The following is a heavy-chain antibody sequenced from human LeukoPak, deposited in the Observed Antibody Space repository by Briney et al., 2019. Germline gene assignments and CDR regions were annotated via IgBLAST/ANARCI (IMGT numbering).Heavy chain of an antibody. CDR1: GGTFSSYA. J-gene: IGHJ6*02. Sequence: ASVKVSCKASGGTFSSYAISWVRQAPGQGLEWVGGIIPIFGTANYAQKFQGRVTITADESTSTAYMELSSLRSEDTAVYYCARAARGWPYYYYGMDVWGQGTTVTVSS. V-gene: IGHV1-69*13. CDR3: ARAARGWPYYYYGMDV. D-gene: IGHD6-19*01. CDR2: IIPIFGTA.